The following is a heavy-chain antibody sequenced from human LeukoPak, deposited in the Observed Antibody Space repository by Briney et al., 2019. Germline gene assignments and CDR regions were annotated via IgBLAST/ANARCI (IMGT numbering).Heavy chain of an antibody. CDR3: AKDDVEAFGTGYMDV. D-gene: IGHD3-10*01. Sequence: GGSLRLSCAASGFTFSSYGMSWVRQAPGKGLEWVSAISDSGYSTYYADSVKGRFTISRDRSQNTLYLQMHGLRADDTAVYYCAKDDVEAFGTGYMDVWGKGTTVTVSS. CDR1: GFTFSSYG. J-gene: IGHJ6*03. V-gene: IGHV3-23*01. CDR2: ISDSGYST.